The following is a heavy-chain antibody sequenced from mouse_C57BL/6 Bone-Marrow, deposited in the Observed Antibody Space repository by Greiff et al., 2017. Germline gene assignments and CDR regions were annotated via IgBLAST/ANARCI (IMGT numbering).Heavy chain of an antibody. Sequence: EVHLVESGEGLVMPGGSLKLSCAASGFTFSSYAMSWVRQTPEKRLEWVAYISSGGDYIYYADTVKGRFTFSIDNARNTLYLQLSSLKSEDTAMYYCTRDARTTARRRFAYWGTGTLVTVSA. CDR1: GFTFSSYA. V-gene: IGHV5-9-1*02. D-gene: IGHD1-2*01. J-gene: IGHJ3*01. CDR3: TRDARTTARRRFAY. CDR2: ISSGGDYI.